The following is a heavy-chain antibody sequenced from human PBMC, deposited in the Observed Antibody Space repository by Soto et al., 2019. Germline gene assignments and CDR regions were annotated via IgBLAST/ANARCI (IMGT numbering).Heavy chain of an antibody. J-gene: IGHJ5*02. Sequence: AETLSLTCAVSGGSMSRSDWWGWGRQPPGKGLEWIGQTYHSGTTTYNPSLKSRVTISVANSKNQFSLKLSSVTAAYTAVYYCARYYRMAAAHYDWFDPWGQGTLVTVSS. CDR1: GGSMSRSDW. D-gene: IGHD3-10*01. V-gene: IGHV4-4*02. CDR2: TYHSGTT. CDR3: ARYYRMAAAHYDWFDP.